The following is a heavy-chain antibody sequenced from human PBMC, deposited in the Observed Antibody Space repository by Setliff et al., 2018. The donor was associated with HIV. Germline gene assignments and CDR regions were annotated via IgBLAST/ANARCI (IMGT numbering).Heavy chain of an antibody. D-gene: IGHD2-2*01. Sequence: LSLTCAVYGGSFSGYYWSWIRQPPGKGLEWIGSIYYSGSTYYNPSLKSRVTISVDTSKNQFSLKLSSVTAADTAVYYCARSYCSSTSCSYYFDYWGQGTLVTVSS. CDR2: IYYSGST. V-gene: IGHV4-34*01. CDR1: GGSFSGYY. CDR3: ARSYCSSTSCSYYFDY. J-gene: IGHJ4*02.